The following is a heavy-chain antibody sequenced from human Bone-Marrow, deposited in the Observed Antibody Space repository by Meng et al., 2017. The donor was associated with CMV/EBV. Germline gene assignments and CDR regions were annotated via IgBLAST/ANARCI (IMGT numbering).Heavy chain of an antibody. CDR1: GFTFSSYA. D-gene: IGHD4-17*01. J-gene: IGHJ4*02. CDR3: ARGSLSSDYGDPSAADY. V-gene: IGHV3-21*01. Sequence: GESLKISCAASGFTFSSYAMSWVRQAPGKGLEWVSFISSSSSYIYYADSVKGRFTISRDNAKNSLYLQMNSLRAEDTAVYYCARGSLSSDYGDPSAADYWGQGTLVTVSS. CDR2: ISSSSSYI.